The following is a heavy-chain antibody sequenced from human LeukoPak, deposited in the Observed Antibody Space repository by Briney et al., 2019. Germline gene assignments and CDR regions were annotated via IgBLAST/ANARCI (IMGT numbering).Heavy chain of an antibody. Sequence: QTLSLTPALSGVGLSSIIASWSWIRQSSPRGLEWLGSTSFRSKWSNDYAASVKSLIIINPDTSKNQFSLQLNSVSPEDTAVYFCARMAPDYRSSSFHGNYFHHYYIDVWGKGTTVTVSS. CDR3: ARMAPDYRSSSFHGNYFHHYYIDV. CDR1: GVGLSSIIAS. CDR2: TSFRSKWSN. J-gene: IGHJ6*03. V-gene: IGHV6-1*03. D-gene: IGHD6-6*01.